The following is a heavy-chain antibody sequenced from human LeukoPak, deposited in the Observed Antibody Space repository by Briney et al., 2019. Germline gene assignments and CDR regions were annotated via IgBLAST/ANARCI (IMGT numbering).Heavy chain of an antibody. CDR1: GGSISSGGYY. V-gene: IGHV4-31*03. CDR2: IYYSGST. CDR3: ASPTPYGSGSYLYY. J-gene: IGHJ4*02. Sequence: SETLSLTCTVSGGSISSGGYYWRWIRQHPGKGLEWIGYIYYSGSTYYNPSLKSRVTISVDTSKNQFSLKLSSVTAADTAVYYCASPTPYGSGSYLYYWGQGTLVTVSS. D-gene: IGHD3-10*01.